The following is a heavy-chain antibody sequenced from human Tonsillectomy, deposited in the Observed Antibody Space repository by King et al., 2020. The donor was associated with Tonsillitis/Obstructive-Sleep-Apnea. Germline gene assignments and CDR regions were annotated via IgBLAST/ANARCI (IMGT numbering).Heavy chain of an antibody. D-gene: IGHD2-15*01. J-gene: IGHJ6*02. Sequence: TLKESGPTVVKPTQTLTLTCTFSGFSLTTSGVGVGWIRQPPGKALEWLALIYWDDDKRYSPSLKSRLTISKDTSKNQVVLTMTNMDPVDTATYYCAHTPLYCSDDRCYPGYYGMDVWGQGITVTVSS. CDR1: GFSLTTSGVG. V-gene: IGHV2-5*02. CDR3: AHTPLYCSDDRCYPGYYGMDV. CDR2: IYWDDDK.